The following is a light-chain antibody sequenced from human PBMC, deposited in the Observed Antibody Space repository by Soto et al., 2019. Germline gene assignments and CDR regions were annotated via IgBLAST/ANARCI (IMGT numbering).Light chain of an antibody. CDR2: GAS. CDR1: QSVSNN. CDR3: QHYHNWPPWT. V-gene: IGKV3-15*01. J-gene: IGKJ1*01. Sequence: EIVMTQSPATLSLSPGERVTLSCRDSQSVSNNLAWYQQKPGQAPRLLIYGASTRATGIPARFSGSGSGTEFTLTISSLQSEDFAIYYCQHYHNWPPWTFGQGTKVEIK.